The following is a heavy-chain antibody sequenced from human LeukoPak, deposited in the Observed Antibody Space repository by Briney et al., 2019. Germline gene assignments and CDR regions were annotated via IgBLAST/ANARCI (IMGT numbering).Heavy chain of an antibody. Sequence: SETLSLTCTVSGGSISSGSYYWGWIRQPPGKGLEWIGSIYYTGSTYYNPSLKSRVTISVDTSKNQFSLKLSSVTAADTAVYYCARALRPYGSGTYPDYWGQGTLVTVSS. CDR2: IYYTGST. J-gene: IGHJ4*02. CDR1: GGSISSGSYY. V-gene: IGHV4-39*07. CDR3: ARALRPYGSGTYPDY. D-gene: IGHD3-10*01.